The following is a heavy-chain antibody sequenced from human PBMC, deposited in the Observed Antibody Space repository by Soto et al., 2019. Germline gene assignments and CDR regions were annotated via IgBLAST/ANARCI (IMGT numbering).Heavy chain of an antibody. V-gene: IGHV1-18*01. D-gene: IGHD2-15*01. Sequence: QVHLLQSGAEVQKPGASVKVSCKTSGYTFNDLGITWVRQAPGLGLEWLGWIYSKAGKMNFAPKFQNRVIMTADTSTSTSFMELTSLTFEDSAIYFCARDIACDIDYWGQGTLVTVS. J-gene: IGHJ4*02. CDR1: GYTFNDLG. CDR2: IYSKAGKM. CDR3: ARDIACDIDY.